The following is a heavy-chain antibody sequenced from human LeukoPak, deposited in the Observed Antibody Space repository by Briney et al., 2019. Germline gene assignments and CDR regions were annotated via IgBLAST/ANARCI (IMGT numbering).Heavy chain of an antibody. CDR1: GFTFGSYG. Sequence: GRSLRLSCAASGFTFGSYGMHWVRQAPGKGLEWVAVIWYDGSNKYYADSVKGRFTISRDNSKNTLYLQMNSLRAEDTAVYYCARDAGYSYGYLFDYWGQGTLVTVSS. V-gene: IGHV3-33*01. CDR3: ARDAGYSYGYLFDY. D-gene: IGHD5-18*01. J-gene: IGHJ4*02. CDR2: IWYDGSNK.